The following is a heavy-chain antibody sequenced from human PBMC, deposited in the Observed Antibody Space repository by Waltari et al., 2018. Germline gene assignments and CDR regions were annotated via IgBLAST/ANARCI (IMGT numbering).Heavy chain of an antibody. CDR2: INPNSGGT. CDR3: AVPQIVVVITTSARYFQH. Sequence: QVQLVQSGAEVKKPGASVKVSCKASGYTFTGYYMHWVRQAPGQGLEGMGRINPNSGGTNYAQKFQGRVTMTRDTSISTAYMELSRLRADDTAVYYCAVPQIVVVITTSARYFQHWGQGTLVTVSS. D-gene: IGHD3-22*01. CDR1: GYTFTGYY. V-gene: IGHV1-2*06. J-gene: IGHJ1*01.